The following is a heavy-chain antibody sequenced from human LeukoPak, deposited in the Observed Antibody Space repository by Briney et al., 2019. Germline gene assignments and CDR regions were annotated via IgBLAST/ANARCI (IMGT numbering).Heavy chain of an antibody. J-gene: IGHJ4*02. Sequence: ASVKVSCKASGYTFTSYDINWVRQATGRGLEWMGWMNPNSGNTGYAQKFQGRVTITRNTSISTAYMELSSLRSEDTAVYYCARSLRIRLWFFDYWGQGTLVTVSS. CDR2: MNPNSGNT. CDR3: ARSLRIRLWFFDY. CDR1: GYTFTSYD. V-gene: IGHV1-8*03. D-gene: IGHD5-18*01.